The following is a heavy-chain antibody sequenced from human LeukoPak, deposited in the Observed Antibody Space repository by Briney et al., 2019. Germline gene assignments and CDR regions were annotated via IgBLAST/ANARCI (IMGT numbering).Heavy chain of an antibody. V-gene: IGHV3-7*04. Sequence: SGVSPRLSCEASGFTFRIYWMSWVRQAPGKGLEWVANIKHDGSEKYYVDSVKGRFTISRDNAKNSLYLQMNSLRAEDTAVYYCARDYFYPMDVWGQGTTVTVSS. CDR3: ARDYFYPMDV. CDR1: GFTFRIYW. CDR2: IKHDGSEK. J-gene: IGHJ6*02.